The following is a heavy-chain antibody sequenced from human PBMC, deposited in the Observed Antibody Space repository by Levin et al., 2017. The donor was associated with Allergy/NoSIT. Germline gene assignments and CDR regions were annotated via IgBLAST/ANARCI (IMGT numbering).Heavy chain of an antibody. CDR2: IYYSGST. V-gene: IGHV4-59*01. CDR3: ARDRLNWGGYYYYMDV. Sequence: SETLSLTCTVSGGSISSYYWSWIRQPPGKGLEWIGYIYYSGSTNYNPSLKSRVTISVDTSKNQFSLKLSSVTAADTAVYYCARDRLNWGGYYYYMDVWGKGTTVTVSS. D-gene: IGHD7-27*01. J-gene: IGHJ6*03. CDR1: GGSISSYY.